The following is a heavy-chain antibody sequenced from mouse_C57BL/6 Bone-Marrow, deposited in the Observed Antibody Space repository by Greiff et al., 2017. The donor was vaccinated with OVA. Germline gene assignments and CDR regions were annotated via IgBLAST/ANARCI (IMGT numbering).Heavy chain of an antibody. J-gene: IGHJ2*01. D-gene: IGHD1-1*01. CDR1: GYTFTDYY. Sequence: VQLVESGAELVRPGASVKLSCKASGYTFTDYYINWVKQRPGQGLEWIARIYPGSGNTYYNEKFKGKATLTAEKSSSTAYMQLSSLTSEDSAVYFCARGPGSSPYFDYWGQGTTLTVSS. CDR2: IYPGSGNT. V-gene: IGHV1-76*01. CDR3: ARGPGSSPYFDY.